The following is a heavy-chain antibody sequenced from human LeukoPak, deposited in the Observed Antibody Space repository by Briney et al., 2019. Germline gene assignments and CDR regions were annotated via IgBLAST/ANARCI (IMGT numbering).Heavy chain of an antibody. CDR3: AKSSRPVTAMAFFDY. Sequence: GGSLRLSCAASGFTFSTYSMSWVRQAPGKGLEWVSGISGSGTNTNYADSVKGRFTISRDNSKNTVYLQMKSLRAEDTAVYYCAKSSRPVTAMAFFDYWGQGTLVTVSS. CDR1: GFTFSTYS. D-gene: IGHD5-18*01. CDR2: ISGSGTNT. V-gene: IGHV3-23*01. J-gene: IGHJ4*02.